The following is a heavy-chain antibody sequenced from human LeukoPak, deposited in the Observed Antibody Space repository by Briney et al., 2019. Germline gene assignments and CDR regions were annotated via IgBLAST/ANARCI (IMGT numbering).Heavy chain of an antibody. V-gene: IGHV3-48*03. CDR3: ARVATPYCSGGSCYFDYFDY. CDR1: GFAFSSYE. CDR2: ISSSGSTI. Sequence: PGGPLSLSCEASGFAFSSYEMTWVPQAPGKGLEWVSYISSSGSTIYYADSVKGRFTISRDNAKSSLYLQMNSLRAEDTAAYYCARVATPYCSGGSCYFDYFDYWGQGTLVTVSS. J-gene: IGHJ4*02. D-gene: IGHD2-15*01.